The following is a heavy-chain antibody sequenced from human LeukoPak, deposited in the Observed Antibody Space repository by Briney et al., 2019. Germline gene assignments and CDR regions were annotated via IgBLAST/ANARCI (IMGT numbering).Heavy chain of an antibody. V-gene: IGHV5-51*01. CDR2: IYPGDSDT. D-gene: IGHD6-19*01. CDR3: ARTGYSSGWYGSFDI. CDR1: GYSFTSYW. Sequence: GESLKISCKAFGYSFTSYWIGWVRQMSGKGLEWMGIIYPGDSDTRYSPSFQGQVTISADKSIITAYLQWSSLKASDTAMYYCARTGYSSGWYGSFDIWGQGTLVTVSS. J-gene: IGHJ3*02.